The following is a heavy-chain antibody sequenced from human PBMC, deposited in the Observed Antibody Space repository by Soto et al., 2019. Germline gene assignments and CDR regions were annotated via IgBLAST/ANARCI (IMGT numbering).Heavy chain of an antibody. V-gene: IGHV3-48*02. CDR2: ISSSSSTI. Sequence: EVQLVESGGGLVQPGGSLRLSCAASGFTFSSYSMNWVRQAPGKGLEWVSYISSSSSTIYYADSVKGRFTISRDNAKTSPYLQMNSRREEDTAVYYCASGKDYAEGGYWGRGTLVTVSS. J-gene: IGHJ4*02. CDR3: ASGKDYAEGGY. D-gene: IGHD4-17*01. CDR1: GFTFSSYS.